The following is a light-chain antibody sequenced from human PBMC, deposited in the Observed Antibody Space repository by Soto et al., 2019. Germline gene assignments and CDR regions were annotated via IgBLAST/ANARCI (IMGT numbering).Light chain of an antibody. CDR1: QGISSH. V-gene: IGKV1-9*01. CDR2: AAS. Sequence: DIQLTQSPSFLSVSVGDRVTITCRASQGISSHLAWYQQRPGQGPKLLIYAASTLQSGVPSRFSGNGSGTEFPLAIISLQPEDFATYFCQHVYGYPHTFVQGTKLETK. J-gene: IGKJ2*01. CDR3: QHVYGYPHT.